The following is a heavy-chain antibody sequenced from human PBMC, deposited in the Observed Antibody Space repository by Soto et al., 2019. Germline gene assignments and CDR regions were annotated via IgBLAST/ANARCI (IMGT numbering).Heavy chain of an antibody. CDR3: ARDGYRDFYFDY. J-gene: IGHJ4*02. CDR2: IIPIFGTA. V-gene: IGHV1-69*13. Sequence: ASVKVSCKASGGTFSSYAISWVRQAPGQGLEWMGGIIPIFGTANYAQKFQGRVTITADESTSTAYMELSSLRSEDTAVYYCARDGYRDFYFDYGGQGNLVTVSA. CDR1: GGTFSSYA. D-gene: IGHD5-12*01.